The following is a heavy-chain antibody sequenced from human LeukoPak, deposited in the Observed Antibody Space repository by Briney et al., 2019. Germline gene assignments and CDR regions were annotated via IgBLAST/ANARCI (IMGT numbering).Heavy chain of an antibody. Sequence: GGSLRLSCAASGFTLSNSWIHWVRQAPGKGLVWVSRINSDGSTTTYADSVKGRFTISRDNAKNTLYLQMKSLRAEDTAVYYCATSRQWLVRYFDYWGQGTLATVSS. CDR1: GFTLSNSW. CDR3: ATSRQWLVRYFDY. J-gene: IGHJ4*02. D-gene: IGHD6-19*01. V-gene: IGHV3-74*01. CDR2: INSDGSTT.